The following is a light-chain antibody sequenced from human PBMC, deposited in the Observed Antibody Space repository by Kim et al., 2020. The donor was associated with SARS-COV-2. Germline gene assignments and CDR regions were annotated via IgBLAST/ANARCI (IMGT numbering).Light chain of an antibody. Sequence: DIQMTQYPSSLSASVGDRVTITCRASQSISSYLNWYQQKPGKAPKLLIYAAPSLQSGVPSRFSGSGSGTDFTLTISSLQPEDFATYYCQQSYSTPSFGQGAKVDIK. CDR3: QQSYSTPS. CDR1: QSISSY. CDR2: AAP. V-gene: IGKV1-39*01. J-gene: IGKJ1*01.